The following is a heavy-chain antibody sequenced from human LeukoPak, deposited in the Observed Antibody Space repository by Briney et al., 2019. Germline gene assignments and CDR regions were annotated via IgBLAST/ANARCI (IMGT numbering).Heavy chain of an antibody. V-gene: IGHV3-30*02. J-gene: IGHJ3*02. CDR3: AKHSSSWYSSAFDI. CDR2: IRYDGSNK. D-gene: IGHD6-13*01. Sequence: GGSLRLSCAASGSTFSSYGMHWVRQAPGKGLEWVAFIRYDGSNKYYADSVKGRFTISRDNSKNTLYLQMNSLRAEDTAVYYCAKHSSSWYSSAFDIWGQGTMVTVSS. CDR1: GSTFSSYG.